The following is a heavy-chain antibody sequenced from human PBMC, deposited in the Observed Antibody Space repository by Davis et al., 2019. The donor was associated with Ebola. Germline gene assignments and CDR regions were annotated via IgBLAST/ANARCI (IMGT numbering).Heavy chain of an antibody. CDR1: GGSISSSSYY. V-gene: IGHV4-39*07. CDR2: IYYSGST. D-gene: IGHD1-1*01. Sequence: MPSETLSLTCTVSGGSISSSSYYWGWIRQPPGKGLEWIGSIYYSGSTYYNPSLKSRVTISVDTSKNQFSLKLSSVTAADTAVYYCARDSIWKGDAFDIWGQGTMVTVSS. J-gene: IGHJ3*02. CDR3: ARDSIWKGDAFDI.